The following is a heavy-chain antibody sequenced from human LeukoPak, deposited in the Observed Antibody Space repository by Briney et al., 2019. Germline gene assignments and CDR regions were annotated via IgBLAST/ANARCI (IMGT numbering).Heavy chain of an antibody. CDR2: IINDESHT. D-gene: IGHD6-13*01. CDR1: GFTFSSYW. V-gene: IGHV3-74*01. J-gene: IGHJ5*02. Sequence: AGSLRLSCAAPGFTFSSYWMHWVRQAPGKGLVWVSRIINDESHTTYADSVKGRFTISRDNAKNTLYLQMNSLRVEDTAVYYCARDQSSSWYVAWFDPWGQGTLVTVSS. CDR3: ARDQSSSWYVAWFDP.